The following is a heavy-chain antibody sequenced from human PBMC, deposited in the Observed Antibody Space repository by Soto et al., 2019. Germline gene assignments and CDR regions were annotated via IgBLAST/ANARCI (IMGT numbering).Heavy chain of an antibody. J-gene: IGHJ4*02. Sequence: GSLRLSCEASGLTFSGFDMHWVRQPTGKGLEWVSTIGTAGDTYYAVSVKGRFTISRDNAKNSLSLQMNSLRAGDTAVYFCARGQEVGAHFFDSWGQGTQVTVSS. CDR3: ARGQEVGAHFFDS. V-gene: IGHV3-13*01. CDR2: IGTAGDT. CDR1: GLTFSGFD. D-gene: IGHD2-15*01.